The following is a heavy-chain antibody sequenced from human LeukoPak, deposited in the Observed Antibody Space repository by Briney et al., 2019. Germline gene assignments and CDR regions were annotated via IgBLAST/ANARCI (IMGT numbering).Heavy chain of an antibody. CDR1: GYTFTSYG. V-gene: IGHV1-18*01. D-gene: IGHD3-22*01. Sequence: ASVKVSCKASGYTFTSYGISWVRQAPGQGLEWMGWISAYNGNTNYAQKLQGRVTMTTDTSTSTAYMELSSLRSDDTAVYCCARALVASSGPPYLYFDYWGQGTLVTVSS. J-gene: IGHJ4*02. CDR3: ARALVASSGPPYLYFDY. CDR2: ISAYNGNT.